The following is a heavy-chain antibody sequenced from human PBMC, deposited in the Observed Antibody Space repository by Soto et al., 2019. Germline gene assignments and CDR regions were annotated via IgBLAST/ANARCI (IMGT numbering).Heavy chain of an antibody. Sequence: ASVKVSCKASGYTFTSYAMNWVRQAPGQGLEWMGWINTNTGNPTYAQGFTGRFVFSLDTSVSTAYLQICSLKAEDTAVYYCAKGAQLWFLDGMDVWTQGTTVTGSS. J-gene: IGHJ6*02. CDR3: AKGAQLWFLDGMDV. D-gene: IGHD5-18*01. CDR2: INTNTGNP. V-gene: IGHV7-4-1*01. CDR1: GYTFTSYA.